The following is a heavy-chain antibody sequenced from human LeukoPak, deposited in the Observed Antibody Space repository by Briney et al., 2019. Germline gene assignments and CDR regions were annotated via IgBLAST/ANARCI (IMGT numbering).Heavy chain of an antibody. J-gene: IGHJ4*02. CDR2: ISGSGGST. V-gene: IGHV3-23*01. D-gene: IGHD2-2*01. CDR3: TRLGEYASLSGDY. CDR1: GFTFSSYA. Sequence: GGSLRLSCAASGFTFSSYAMSWVRQAPGKGLEWVSAISGSGGSTYYADSVKGRFTISRDDSTNTAYLQMNSLKIEDSAIYYCTRLGEYASLSGDYWGQGTLVTVSS.